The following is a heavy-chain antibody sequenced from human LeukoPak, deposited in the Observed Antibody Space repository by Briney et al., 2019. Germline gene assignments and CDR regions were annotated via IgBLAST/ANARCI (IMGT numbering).Heavy chain of an antibody. D-gene: IGHD6-13*01. Sequence: SVKVSCKASGGTFSNYAVSWVRQAPGQGLEWMGGILPLFVTPSYAQKFQGRVTITTDESMTTAYMDLSSLRSEDTAVYYCAGVRGSWEGYFDCWGQGTRVTVSS. J-gene: IGHJ4*02. CDR1: GGTFSNYA. V-gene: IGHV1-69*05. CDR3: AGVRGSWEGYFDC. CDR2: ILPLFVTP.